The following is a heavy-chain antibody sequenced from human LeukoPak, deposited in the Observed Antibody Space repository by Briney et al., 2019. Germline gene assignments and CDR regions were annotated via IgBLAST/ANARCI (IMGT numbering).Heavy chain of an antibody. D-gene: IGHD1-26*01. CDR1: GFPFDDYG. J-gene: IGHJ4*02. V-gene: IGHV3-43D*03. Sequence: GGSLRLSCAASGFPFDDYGMLWVRQGPGKGLEWVSFISWHGETTYYSDSVKGRLTISRDSGTNSLYLQMNRLRTEDTGFYYCAKDFGPRGVGATPQYWGQGTVVIVSS. CDR3: AKDFGPRGVGATPQY. CDR2: ISWHGETT.